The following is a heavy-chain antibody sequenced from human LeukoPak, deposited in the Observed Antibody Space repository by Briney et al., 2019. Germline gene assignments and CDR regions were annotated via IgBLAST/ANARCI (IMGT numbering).Heavy chain of an antibody. Sequence: ASVKVSCKASGYTFTSYIMHWVRQAPGQGLEWMGWINPNSGATNYAQKFQGRVSITRDTSISTVYMGLTRLTSDDTAVYYCAREGHCTGGCCLDHWGQGTLVTASS. CDR3: AREGHCTGGCCLDH. J-gene: IGHJ4*02. CDR1: GYTFTSYI. CDR2: INPNSGAT. V-gene: IGHV1-2*02. D-gene: IGHD2-15*01.